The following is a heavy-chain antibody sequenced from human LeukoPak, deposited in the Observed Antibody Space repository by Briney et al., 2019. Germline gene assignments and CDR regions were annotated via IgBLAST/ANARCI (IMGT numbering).Heavy chain of an antibody. CDR1: GLTFSTYA. J-gene: IGHJ4*02. D-gene: IGHD2-2*01. CDR2: VTVDGGTT. CDR3: AKDCCSNTGLFDY. Sequence: PGGSLRLSCAASGLTFSTYAMSWVRHAPGKGLEWVSTVTVDGGTTYYADSVKGRFTISRDNSKNTLYLQMNSLRTEDTAVYYCAKDCCSNTGLFDYWGQGTRVTVSS. V-gene: IGHV3-23*01.